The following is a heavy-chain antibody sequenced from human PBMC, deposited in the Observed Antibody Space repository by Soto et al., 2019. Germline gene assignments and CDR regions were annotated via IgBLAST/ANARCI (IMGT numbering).Heavy chain of an antibody. Sequence: ETLSLTCTVSGGSISSYYWSWIRQPPGKGLEWIGYIYYSGSTNYNPSLKSRVTISVDTSKNQFSLKLSSVTAADTAVYYCAREIVPKRSGWYNWFDPWGQGTLVTVCS. CDR3: AREIVPKRSGWYNWFDP. D-gene: IGHD6-19*01. V-gene: IGHV4-59*01. CDR2: IYYSGST. CDR1: GGSISSYY. J-gene: IGHJ5*02.